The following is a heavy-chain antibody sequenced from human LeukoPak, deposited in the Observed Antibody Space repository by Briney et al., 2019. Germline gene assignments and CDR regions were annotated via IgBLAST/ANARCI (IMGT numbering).Heavy chain of an antibody. J-gene: IGHJ4*02. V-gene: IGHV3-30-3*01. CDR3: ARAGYYDSTAYYSN. D-gene: IGHD3-22*01. CDR1: GFTFSSYT. CDR2: ISYDGSNK. Sequence: GGSLRLSCAASGFTFSSYTIHWVRQAPGKGLEWVGVISYDGSNKKSADSVEGRFTISRDNSNNTLYLQMNRLRTEDTAVYYCARAGYYDSTAYYSNWGQGTLVSVSS.